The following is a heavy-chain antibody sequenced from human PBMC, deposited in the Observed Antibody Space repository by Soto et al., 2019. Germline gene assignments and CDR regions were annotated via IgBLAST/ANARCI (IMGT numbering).Heavy chain of an antibody. CDR3: ARRYGKNAFDI. J-gene: IGHJ3*02. D-gene: IGHD5-18*01. V-gene: IGHV4-61*07. CDR2: VYYSGST. Sequence: RQPPGKGLEWIGYVYYSGSTNYNPSLKSRVTISVDTSKNQFSLKLSSVTAADTAVYYCARRYGKNAFDIWGQGTMVTVSS.